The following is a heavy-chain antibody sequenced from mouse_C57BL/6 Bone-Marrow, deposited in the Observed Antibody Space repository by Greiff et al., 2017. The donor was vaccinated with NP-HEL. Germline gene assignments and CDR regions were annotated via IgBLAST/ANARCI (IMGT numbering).Heavy chain of an antibody. CDR1: GYTFTSYW. CDR3: ATGGY. J-gene: IGHJ2*01. V-gene: IGHV1-69*01. CDR2: IDPSDSST. Sequence: QVQLQQPGAELVMPGASVKLSCKASGYTFTSYWMHWVKQRPGQGLEWIGEIDPSDSSTNYNQKFKGKSTLTLDKSSSTAYMQLSSLTSEDSAVYYCATGGYWGQGTTLTVSS.